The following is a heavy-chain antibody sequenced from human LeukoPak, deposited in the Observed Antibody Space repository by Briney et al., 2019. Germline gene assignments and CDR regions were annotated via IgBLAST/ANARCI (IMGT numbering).Heavy chain of an antibody. D-gene: IGHD3-9*01. Sequence: PSETLSLTCTVSGGSITSDYWSWIRQPPGKGLEWIGYIHYRGSTNYNPSLKSRVTISVDTSKNQFSLKLTSVTAADTAVYYCARHADTTGYYYYFDYWGQGTLVTVSS. CDR1: GGSITSDY. CDR2: IHYRGST. CDR3: ARHADTTGYYYYFDY. J-gene: IGHJ4*02. V-gene: IGHV4-59*08.